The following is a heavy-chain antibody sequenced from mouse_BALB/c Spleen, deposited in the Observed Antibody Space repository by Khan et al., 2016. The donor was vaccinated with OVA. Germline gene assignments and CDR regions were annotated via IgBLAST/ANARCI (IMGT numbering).Heavy chain of an antibody. CDR2: IYPGDGDT. CDR1: GYTFTGYY. V-gene: IGHV1-87*01. J-gene: IGHJ2*01. CDR3: ARGTPSDY. Sequence: QIQLVQSGAELARPGASVKLSCKASGYTFTGYYIQWVKQRPGQGLEWIGTIYPGDGDTRYTPRFKDKATLTADESSTTAYMQLSNLASEASAVYYSARGTPSDYWGQGTTLTVSS.